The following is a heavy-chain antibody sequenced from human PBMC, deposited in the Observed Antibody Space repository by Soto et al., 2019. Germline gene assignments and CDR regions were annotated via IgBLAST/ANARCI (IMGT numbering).Heavy chain of an antibody. D-gene: IGHD6-19*01. J-gene: IGHJ3*02. Sequence: QVQLQQWGAGLLKPSETLSLTCAVYGGSFSGYYWSWIRQPPGKGLEWIGEINHSGSTNYNPSLKSRVTISVDTSENQFSLKLSSVTAADTAVYYCARGVAVAGTDDAFDIWGQGTMVTVSS. CDR2: INHSGST. V-gene: IGHV4-34*01. CDR1: GGSFSGYY. CDR3: ARGVAVAGTDDAFDI.